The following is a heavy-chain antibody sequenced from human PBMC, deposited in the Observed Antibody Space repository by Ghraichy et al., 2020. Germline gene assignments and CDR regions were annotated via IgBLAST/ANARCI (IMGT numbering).Heavy chain of an antibody. D-gene: IGHD2-15*01. J-gene: IGHJ4*02. V-gene: IGHV3-23*01. CDR2: ITDTGTNT. CDR3: AKATLRSCRGASCYPLDY. Sequence: GSLRLSCAASGFTFSSYAMTWVRQAPEKGLEWVSAITDTGTNTYYIDSVRGRFTISRDNSKNMLSLQMNNLRPDDAAIYYCAKATLRSCRGASCYPLDYWGQGTLVTVSS. CDR1: GFTFSSYA.